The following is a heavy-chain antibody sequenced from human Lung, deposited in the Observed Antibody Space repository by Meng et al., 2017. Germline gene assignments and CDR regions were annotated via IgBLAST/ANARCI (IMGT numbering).Heavy chain of an antibody. CDR2: ITGDGSST. V-gene: IGHV3-74*01. J-gene: IGHJ4*02. D-gene: IGHD4-17*01. CDR3: ARGGVTTDD. CDR1: GFTFSTHW. Sequence: EVAAVLSGGGLVPPGGSLRLSWAASGFTFSTHWMHWVRQAPGKGVEWVSRITGDGSSTIYADSVQGRFTMSRDNAKNTLSLQMNSLRAEDTAVYYCARGGVTTDDWGQGTLVTV.